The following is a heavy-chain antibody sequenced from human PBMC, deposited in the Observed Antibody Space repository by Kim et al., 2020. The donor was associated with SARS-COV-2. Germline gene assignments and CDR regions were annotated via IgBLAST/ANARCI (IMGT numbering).Heavy chain of an antibody. CDR1: GFTFSSYG. Sequence: GGSLRLSCAASGFTFSSYGMHWVRQAPGKGLEWVAVIWYDGSNKYYADSVKGRFTISRDNSKNTLYLQMNSMSAEDTAVDYCAKGRITMVRGAFTAWGQG. CDR3: AKGRITMVRGAFTA. V-gene: IGHV3-33*06. J-gene: IGHJ1*01. CDR2: IWYDGSNK. D-gene: IGHD3-10*01.